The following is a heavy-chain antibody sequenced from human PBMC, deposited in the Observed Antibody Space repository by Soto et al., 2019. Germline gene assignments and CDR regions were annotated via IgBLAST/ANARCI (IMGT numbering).Heavy chain of an antibody. CDR1: GFTFSSYG. CDR2: ISYDGSNK. Sequence: QVQLVESGGGVVQTGRSLRLSCAASGFTFSSYGMHWVRQAPGKGLEWVAVISYDGSNKYYADSVKGRFTISRDNSKNTLYLQMNSLRAEDTAVYYCAKGGGSGDYWGQGTLVTVSS. J-gene: IGHJ4*02. V-gene: IGHV3-30*18. CDR3: AKGGGSGDY. D-gene: IGHD5-12*01.